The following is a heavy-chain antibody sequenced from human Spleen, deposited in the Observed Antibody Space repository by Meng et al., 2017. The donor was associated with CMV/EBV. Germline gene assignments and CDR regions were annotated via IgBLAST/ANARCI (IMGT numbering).Heavy chain of an antibody. Sequence: GGSLRLSCAASGFTFSRYNMNWVRQAPGKGLEWVAFIRYDGSNKYYADSVKGRFTISRDNSKNTLYLQMNSLRAEDTAVYYCAKGGRPGQTAVTSYFDYWGQGTLVTVSS. CDR1: GFTFSRYN. J-gene: IGHJ4*02. CDR3: AKGGRPGQTAVTSYFDY. D-gene: IGHD6-13*01. V-gene: IGHV3-30*02. CDR2: IRYDGSNK.